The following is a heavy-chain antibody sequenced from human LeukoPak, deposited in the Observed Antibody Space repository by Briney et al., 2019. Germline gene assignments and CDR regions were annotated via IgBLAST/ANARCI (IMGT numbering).Heavy chain of an antibody. D-gene: IGHD5-24*01. Sequence: GGSLRLSCAASGFTVSSNYMSWVRQAPGKGLEWVSVIYSGGSTYYADSVKGRFTISRDNSKNTLYLQMNSLRAEDTAVYYCARQTRRDCYNLDYWGQGTLVTVSS. CDR1: GFTVSSNY. J-gene: IGHJ4*02. CDR2: IYSGGST. V-gene: IGHV3-66*02. CDR3: ARQTRRDCYNLDY.